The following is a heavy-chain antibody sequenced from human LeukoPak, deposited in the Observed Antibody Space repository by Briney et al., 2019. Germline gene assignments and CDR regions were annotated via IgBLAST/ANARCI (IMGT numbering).Heavy chain of an antibody. CDR1: GGSISSYY. V-gene: IGHV4-59*08. Sequence: SETLSLTCTVSGGSISSYYWSWIRQPPGKGLEWIGYIYYSGSTNYNPSLKSRVTISVDASKNQFSLKLSSVTAADTAVYYCARLENKVVAAAGSVWYFDLWGRGTLVTVSS. D-gene: IGHD6-13*01. CDR2: IYYSGST. CDR3: ARLENKVVAAAGSVWYFDL. J-gene: IGHJ2*01.